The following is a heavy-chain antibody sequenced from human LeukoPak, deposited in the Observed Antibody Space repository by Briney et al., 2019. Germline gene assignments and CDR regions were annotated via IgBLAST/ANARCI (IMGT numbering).Heavy chain of an antibody. J-gene: IGHJ4*02. CDR1: GYSISSGYY. CDR2: IYHSGST. Sequence: SETLSLTCTVSGYSISSGYYWGWLRQPPGKGLEWIGSIYHSGSTYYNPSLKSRVTISVDTSKNQFSLKLSSVTAADTAVYYCARDSCITGTTKFDYWGQGTLVTVSS. D-gene: IGHD1-20*01. CDR3: ARDSCITGTTKFDY. V-gene: IGHV4-38-2*02.